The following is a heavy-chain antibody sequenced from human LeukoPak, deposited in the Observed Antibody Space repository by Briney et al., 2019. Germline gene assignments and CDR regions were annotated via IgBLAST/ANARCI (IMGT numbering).Heavy chain of an antibody. Sequence: SQTLSLTCAISGDSVSSNSAAWNWIRQSPSGGLEWLRRTYYRSKWYNDYAVSVKSRITINPDTSKNQFSLQLNSVTPEDTAVYYCARVGYSGYEHQFDYWGQGTLVTVSS. D-gene: IGHD5-12*01. CDR3: ARVGYSGYEHQFDY. CDR2: TYYRSKWYN. J-gene: IGHJ4*02. V-gene: IGHV6-1*01. CDR1: GDSVSSNSAA.